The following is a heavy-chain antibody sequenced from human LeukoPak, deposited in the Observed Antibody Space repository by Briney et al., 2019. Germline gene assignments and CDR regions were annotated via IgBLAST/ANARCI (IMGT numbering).Heavy chain of an antibody. D-gene: IGHD6-13*01. CDR1: GGSMSNYY. J-gene: IGHJ2*01. CDR3: ARDPRSHSSSWCWYFDL. V-gene: IGHV4-59*01. Sequence: SETLSLTCTVSGGSMSNYYWSWIRQPPGKGLEWIGYVYYSGSTNYNPSLKSRVTISVDTSKNQFSLKLSSVTAADTAVYYCARDPRSHSSSWCWYFDLWGRGTLVTVSS. CDR2: VYYSGST.